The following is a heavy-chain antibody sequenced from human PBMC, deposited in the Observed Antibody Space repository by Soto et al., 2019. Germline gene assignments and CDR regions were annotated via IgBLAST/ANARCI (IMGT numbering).Heavy chain of an antibody. D-gene: IGHD3-10*01. CDR1: GGSMTSYY. J-gene: IGHJ4*02. CDR2: IYYTGNT. CDR3: ARRIIAIEIFAF. V-gene: IGHV4-59*08. Sequence: SETLSLTCTVSGGSMTSYYWSWIRQPPGKGLERIGFIYYTGNTKYNPSLKSRVTISIDTSKSLFSLKLNSVTASDTAVYYCARRIIAIEIFAFWGPGTVVTVSS.